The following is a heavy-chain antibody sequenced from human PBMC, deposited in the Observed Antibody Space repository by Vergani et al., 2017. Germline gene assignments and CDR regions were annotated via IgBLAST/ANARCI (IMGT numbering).Heavy chain of an antibody. Sequence: QVQLVETGGGVVQPGGSLRLYCATSGFSFNTYGAHWVRQAPGKGLELVAFIGYDGRIKYNVDSVKGRFTISRDTSKKTLSLQMRSLRADDTAVYYCAKDWRENSDYGFFDYWGQGTLVTVSS. V-gene: IGHV3-30*02. CDR2: IGYDGRIK. D-gene: IGHD4-17*01. CDR3: AKDWRENSDYGFFDY. J-gene: IGHJ4*02. CDR1: GFSFNTYG.